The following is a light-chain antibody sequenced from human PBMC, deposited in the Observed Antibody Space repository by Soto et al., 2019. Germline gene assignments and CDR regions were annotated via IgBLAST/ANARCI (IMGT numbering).Light chain of an antibody. CDR1: SSVVGGYSH. CDR2: DVS. CDR3: TSYTPSSTSI. Sequence: QSVLTQPASVSGSPGQSITISCTGTSSVVGGYSHVSWYQQHPGKAPKVIIYDVSDRPSGVSNRFSGSKSGNTASLTISGLQAEDEADFYCTSYTPSSTSIFGTGTKVPVL. V-gene: IGLV2-14*03. J-gene: IGLJ1*01.